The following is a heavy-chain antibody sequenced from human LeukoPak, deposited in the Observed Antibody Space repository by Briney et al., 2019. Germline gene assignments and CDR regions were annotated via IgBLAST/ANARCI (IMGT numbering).Heavy chain of an antibody. CDR2: IYYSGST. Sequence: SETLSHTCTVSCLSLSSSLYHWGWIRPPPGKGLEGIGSIYYSGSTYYNPSLKSRVTMSVDTSKIQFFLKLSSVTAEDTAVYYCARVLLPYCFDYWGQGTLVTVSS. CDR1: CLSLSSSLYH. CDR3: ARVLLPYCFDY. J-gene: IGHJ4*02. D-gene: IGHD2/OR15-2a*01. V-gene: IGHV4-39*01.